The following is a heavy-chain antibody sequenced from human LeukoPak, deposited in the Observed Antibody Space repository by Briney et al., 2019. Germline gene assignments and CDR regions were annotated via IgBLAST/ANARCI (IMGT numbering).Heavy chain of an antibody. CDR3: ARGGRSTYFDWSPDY. D-gene: IGHD3-9*01. V-gene: IGHV3-48*01. J-gene: IGHJ4*02. Sequence: GGSLRLSCAASGFTFSSYSMNWVRQAPGKGLEWVSYISSSSSTIYYADSVKGRFTISRDNAKNSLFLQMNSLRAEDTAVYYCARGGRSTYFDWSPDYWGQGTLVTVSS. CDR1: GFTFSSYS. CDR2: ISSSSSTI.